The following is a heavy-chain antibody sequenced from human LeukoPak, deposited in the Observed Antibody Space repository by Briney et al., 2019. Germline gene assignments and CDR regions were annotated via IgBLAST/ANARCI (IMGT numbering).Heavy chain of an antibody. V-gene: IGHV3-21*01. CDR3: ARDYLTYSSSWYDY. CDR2: ISSSSSYI. Sequence: NSGGSLRLSCAVSGFTVTSTYMSWVRQAPGKGLEWVSSISSSSSYIYYADSVKGRFTISRDNAKNSLYLQMNSLRAEDTAVYYCARDYLTYSSSWYDYWGQGTLVTVSS. J-gene: IGHJ4*02. CDR1: GFTVTSTY. D-gene: IGHD6-13*01.